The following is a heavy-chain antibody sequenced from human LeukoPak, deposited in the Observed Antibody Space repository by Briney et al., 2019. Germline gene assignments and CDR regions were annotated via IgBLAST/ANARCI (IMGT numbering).Heavy chain of an antibody. D-gene: IGHD6-13*01. CDR2: IWYDGSNK. J-gene: IGHJ6*02. CDR3: ARDRAAKARVGGMDV. V-gene: IGHV3-33*01. Sequence: GGSLRLSCAASGFTFSSYGMHWVRQAPGKGLEWVAVIWYDGSNKYYADSVKGRFTISRDNSKNTLYLQMNSLRAEDTAVYYCARDRAAKARVGGMDVWGQGTTVIVSS. CDR1: GFTFSSYG.